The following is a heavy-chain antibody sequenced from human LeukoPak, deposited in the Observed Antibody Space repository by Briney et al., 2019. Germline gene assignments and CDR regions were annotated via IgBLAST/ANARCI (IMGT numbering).Heavy chain of an antibody. CDR1: GGTFSSYA. D-gene: IGHD1-26*01. Sequence: SVKVSCKASGGTFSSYAISWVRRAPGQGLEWMGGIIPIFGTANYAQKFQGRVTITADESTSTAYMELSSLRSEDTAVYYCARARNTGIVGATNDYWGQGTLVTVSS. CDR3: ARARNTGIVGATNDY. V-gene: IGHV1-69*13. CDR2: IIPIFGTA. J-gene: IGHJ4*02.